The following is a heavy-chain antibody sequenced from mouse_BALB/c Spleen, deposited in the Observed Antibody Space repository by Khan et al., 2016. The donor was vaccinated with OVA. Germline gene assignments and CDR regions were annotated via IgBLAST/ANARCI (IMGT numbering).Heavy chain of an antibody. CDR1: GYTFTSYW. D-gene: IGHD1-1*01. CDR3: TRNKKIIATYFNY. V-gene: IGHV1S81*02. J-gene: IGHJ2*01. Sequence: VQLKESGAELVKAGASVTMSCKASGYTFTSYWMHWVTQRLGQGLEWFAETNPTNGRTYYNEKFKSMATLTVDNSSSTAYMLLSGMTLEYSAVYYVTRNKKIIATYFNYGGQGTTLEVSS. CDR2: TNPTNGRT.